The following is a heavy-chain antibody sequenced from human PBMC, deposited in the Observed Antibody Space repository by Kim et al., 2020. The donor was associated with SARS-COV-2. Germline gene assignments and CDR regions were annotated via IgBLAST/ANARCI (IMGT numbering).Heavy chain of an antibody. Sequence: KFQGRVTFTSDTFANTAYMELSSLRSEDTAVYYCAREKGSLATYDPSFEYWGQGTLVTVSS. V-gene: IGHV1-3*01. CDR3: AREKGSLATYDPSFEY. D-gene: IGHD3-3*01. J-gene: IGHJ4*02.